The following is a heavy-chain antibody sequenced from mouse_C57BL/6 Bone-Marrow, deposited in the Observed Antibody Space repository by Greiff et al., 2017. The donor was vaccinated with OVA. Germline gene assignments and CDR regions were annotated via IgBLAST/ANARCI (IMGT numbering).Heavy chain of an antibody. V-gene: IGHV1-22*01. CDR3: ARRDDYGTPWFAY. CDR2: INPNNGGT. D-gene: IGHD2-4*01. J-gene: IGHJ3*01. CDR1: GYTFTDYN. Sequence: EVQLQESGPELVKPGASVKMSCKASGYTFTDYNMHWVKQSHGKSLEWIGYINPNNGGTSYNQKFKGKATLTVNKSSSTAYMELRSLTSEDSAVYYCARRDDYGTPWFAYWGQGTLVTVSA.